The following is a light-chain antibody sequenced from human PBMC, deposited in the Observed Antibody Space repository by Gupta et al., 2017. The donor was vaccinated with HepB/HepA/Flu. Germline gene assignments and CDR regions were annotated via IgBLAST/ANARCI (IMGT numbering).Light chain of an antibody. CDR3: SAYTMRSTYV. V-gene: IGLV2-14*03. CDR1: SGDIESYKW. Sequence: QSALTQPASVSGSPGQSITISCTGTSGDIESYKWVSWYQQHPGKSPQLITYDVSSRPSGISSRFSASKSGNTASLTISGLHTEDEADYFCSAYTMRSTYVFGTGTRVTVL. J-gene: IGLJ1*01. CDR2: DVS.